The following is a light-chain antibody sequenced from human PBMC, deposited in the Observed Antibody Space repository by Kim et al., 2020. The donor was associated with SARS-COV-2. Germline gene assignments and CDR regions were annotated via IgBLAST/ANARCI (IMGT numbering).Light chain of an antibody. J-gene: IGKJ4*01. CDR3: QQYNNWPLT. CDR1: QSVGSN. CDR2: GAF. Sequence: EKVMTQSPATLSVSPGERATLSCRASQSVGSNLAWYQQKPGQAPRLLIYGAFTRATGIPARFSGSGSGTEFTLTISSLQSEDFALYYCQQYNNWPLTFGGGTKVEI. V-gene: IGKV3D-15*01.